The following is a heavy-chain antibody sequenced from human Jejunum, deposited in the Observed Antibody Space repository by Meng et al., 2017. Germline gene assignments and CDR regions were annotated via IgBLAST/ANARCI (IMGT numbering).Heavy chain of an antibody. CDR1: GGAISTTKYY. CDR3: ARLGVAGSTNYFDY. D-gene: IGHD6-19*01. Sequence: SETLSLTCTVSGGAISTTKYYWAWIRQPPGEGLEWIATIHSSGDIHDTSFLKSRVTISIDTSKHQFSLKLNSVTAADTAMSYWARLGVAGSTNYFDYWGQGALVTVSS. CDR2: IHSSGDI. V-gene: IGHV4-39*07. J-gene: IGHJ4*02.